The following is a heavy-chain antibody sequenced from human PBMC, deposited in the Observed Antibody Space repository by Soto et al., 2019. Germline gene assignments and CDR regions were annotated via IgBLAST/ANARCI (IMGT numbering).Heavy chain of an antibody. Sequence: SETLSVTCPFSYGSISSYYLSLIRKRPLKGLEWIGYIYYSGSSNYNPSLKSRVTISVDNSKNTVYLQMNSLRAEDTAFYYCAKDSISDRETFNFDSWGQGTLVTVSS. D-gene: IGHD1-26*01. V-gene: IGHV4-59*12. CDR1: YGSISSYY. J-gene: IGHJ4*02. CDR2: IYYSGSS. CDR3: AKDSISDRETFNFDS.